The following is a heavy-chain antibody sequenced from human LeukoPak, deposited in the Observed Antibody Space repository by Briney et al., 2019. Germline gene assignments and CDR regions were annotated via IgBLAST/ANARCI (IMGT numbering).Heavy chain of an antibody. V-gene: IGHV3-23*01. CDR2: ISGSGGST. D-gene: IGHD3-22*01. CDR3: AKDRYISGSSYYYDSSGYRPSNWFDP. Sequence: GGSLRLSCAASGFTFSSYAMSWVRQAPGKGLEWVSAISGSGGSTYYADSVKGRFTISRDNSKNTLYLQMNSLRAEDTAVYYCAKDRYISGSSYYYDSSGYRPSNWFDPWGQGTLVTVSS. J-gene: IGHJ5*02. CDR1: GFTFSSYA.